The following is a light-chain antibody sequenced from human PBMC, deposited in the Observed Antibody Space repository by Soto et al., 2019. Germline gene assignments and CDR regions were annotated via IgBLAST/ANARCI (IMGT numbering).Light chain of an antibody. CDR2: DAS. J-gene: IGKJ1*01. V-gene: IGKV1-5*01. CDR1: QSISSW. CDR3: QEYKSYSWT. Sequence: DIQMTQSPSTLSASVGDRVTITCRASQSISSWLAWYQQKPGKAPRLLIYDASSLESGVPSRFSGSGYGTEFTLTISSLQPDDFATYYCQEYKSYSWTFGQGTKVDIK.